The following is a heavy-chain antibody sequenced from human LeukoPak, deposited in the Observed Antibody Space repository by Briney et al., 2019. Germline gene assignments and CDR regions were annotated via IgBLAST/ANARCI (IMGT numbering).Heavy chain of an antibody. CDR2: VNHSGST. CDR1: GGSVSGYY. J-gene: IGHJ5*02. CDR3: ARVLSIVVVPGATFWFEP. V-gene: IGHV4-34*01. D-gene: IGHD2-2*01. Sequence: SETLSLTCAVYGGSVSGYYWSWIRHPPRKGREWIGDVNHSGSTNNNTSLKNRVTISVDTSKNQFSLKLRSVTAADTAVYHCARVLSIVVVPGATFWFEPWGQGTLVTVSS.